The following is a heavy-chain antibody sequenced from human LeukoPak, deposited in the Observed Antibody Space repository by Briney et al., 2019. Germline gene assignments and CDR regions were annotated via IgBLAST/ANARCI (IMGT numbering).Heavy chain of an antibody. Sequence: GESLKISCKGSGYSFTSYWISWVRQMPGKGLEWMGRIDPSDSYTNYSPSFQGHVTISAGKSISTAYLQWSSLKASDTAMYYCASQGVRGVINDAFDIWGQGTMVTVSS. CDR3: ASQGVRGVINDAFDI. V-gene: IGHV5-10-1*01. CDR2: IDPSDSYT. CDR1: GYSFTSYW. J-gene: IGHJ3*02. D-gene: IGHD3-10*01.